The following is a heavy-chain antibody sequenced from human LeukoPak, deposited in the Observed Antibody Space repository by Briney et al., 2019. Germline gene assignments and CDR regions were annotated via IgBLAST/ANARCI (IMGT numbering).Heavy chain of an antibody. D-gene: IGHD6-19*01. CDR2: IISSGSTI. Sequence: PGGSLRLSCAASGFTFSSYEMNWVRQAPGKGLEWVSYIISSGSTIYYADSVKGRFTISRDNAKNSLYLQMNSLRAEDTSVYYCARESYSSGWYSFGGLDYWGQGTLVTVSS. CDR3: ARESYSSGWYSFGGLDY. CDR1: GFTFSSYE. J-gene: IGHJ4*02. V-gene: IGHV3-48*03.